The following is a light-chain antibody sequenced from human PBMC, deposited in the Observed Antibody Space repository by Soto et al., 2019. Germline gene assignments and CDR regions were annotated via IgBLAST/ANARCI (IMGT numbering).Light chain of an antibody. CDR2: RAS. CDR3: QQYYGTPYT. J-gene: IGKJ2*01. Sequence: DIVMTQSPDSLAVSLGERATINCRSSQSVFYNSNNRNYLAWYQQKPGQPPKLLVYRASIRESGVPDRFSGSVSGTDFTLTISSLQAEDVAVYYCQQYYGTPYTFGQGTKVEIK. V-gene: IGKV4-1*01. CDR1: QSVFYNSNNRNY.